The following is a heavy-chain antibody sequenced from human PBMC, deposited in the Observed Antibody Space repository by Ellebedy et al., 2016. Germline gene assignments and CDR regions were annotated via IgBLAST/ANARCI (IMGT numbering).Heavy chain of an antibody. CDR3: AKQYYYGSGFDY. CDR1: GFTFSSYW. Sequence: GGSLRLXXAASGFTFSSYWMSWVRQAPGKGLEWVANIKQDGSEQYYVDSVKGRFTISRDNAKNSLYLQMNSLRAEDTAVYYCAKQYYYGSGFDYWGQGTLVTVSS. J-gene: IGHJ4*02. CDR2: IKQDGSEQ. D-gene: IGHD3-10*01. V-gene: IGHV3-7*03.